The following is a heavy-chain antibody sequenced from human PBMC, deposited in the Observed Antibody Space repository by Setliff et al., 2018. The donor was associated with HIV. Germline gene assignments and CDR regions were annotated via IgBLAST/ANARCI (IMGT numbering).Heavy chain of an antibody. CDR2: IYPSGSP. D-gene: IGHD2-15*01. CDR1: GGSISSYY. Sequence: PSETLSLTCTVSGGSISSYYWSWIRQPPGKGLEWIGYIYPSGSPDYPSGNIVYNPSFRSRVTLSLDTSKNQFSLKLTSVTAADTAVYYCVRHHDSDFSGDPDWFDPWGQGILVTASS. V-gene: IGHV4-59*08. CDR3: VRHHDSDFSGDPDWFDP. J-gene: IGHJ5*02.